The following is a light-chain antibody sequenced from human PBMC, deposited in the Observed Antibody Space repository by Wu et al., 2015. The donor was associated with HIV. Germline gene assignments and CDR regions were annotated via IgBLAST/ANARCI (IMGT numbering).Light chain of an antibody. V-gene: IGKV3-20*01. CDR2: DSF. Sequence: EIVLTQSPATLSLSPGERATLSCRANQTVNNYLAWYQQKPGQSPTLLIYDSFKRATGIPARFSGSGSGTDFTLTISRLEPEDFAVYYCQQYGSSPDTFGQGTRLEIK. CDR3: QQYGSSPDT. J-gene: IGKJ5*01. CDR1: QTVNNY.